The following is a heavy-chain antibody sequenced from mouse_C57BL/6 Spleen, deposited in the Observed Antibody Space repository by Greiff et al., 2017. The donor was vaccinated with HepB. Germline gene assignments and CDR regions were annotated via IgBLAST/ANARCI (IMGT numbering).Heavy chain of an antibody. CDR3: ARHPHYYGSSYFDY. J-gene: IGHJ2*01. CDR2: IDPSDSYT. D-gene: IGHD1-1*01. V-gene: IGHV1-50*01. CDR1: GYTFTSYW. Sequence: VQLQQPGAELVKPGASVKLSCKASGYTFTSYWMQWVKQRPGQGLEWIGEIDPSDSYTNYNQKFKGKATLTVDTSSSTAYMQLSSLTSEDSAVYYCARHPHYYGSSYFDYWGQGTTLTVSS.